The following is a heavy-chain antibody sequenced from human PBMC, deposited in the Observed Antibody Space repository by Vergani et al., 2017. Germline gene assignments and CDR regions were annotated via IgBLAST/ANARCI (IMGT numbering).Heavy chain of an antibody. D-gene: IGHD3-22*01. CDR1: CGSFSGYY. J-gene: IGHJ4*02. Sequence: QVPLQQWCAGLLKPSETLSLTCAVYCGSFSGYYWSWIRQPPGKGLEWIGEINHSGSTNYNPSLKSRVTISVDTSKHQFSLKLSSVTAADTAVYYCARSYYDSSGYFFHYWGQGTLVTVSS. CDR2: INHSGST. CDR3: ARSYYDSSGYFFHY. V-gene: IGHV4-34*01.